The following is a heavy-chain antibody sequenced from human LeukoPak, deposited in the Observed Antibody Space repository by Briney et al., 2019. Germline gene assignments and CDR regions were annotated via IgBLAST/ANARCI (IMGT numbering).Heavy chain of an antibody. J-gene: IGHJ6*02. CDR1: GYTFTSYD. Sequence: ASVKVSCKASGYTFTSYDINWVRQATGQGLEWMGWMNPNSGNTGYTQKFQGRVTMTRNTSISTAYMELSSLRSEDTAVYYCARGGITMVRGVDYYGMDVWGQGTTVTVSS. CDR3: ARGGITMVRGVDYYGMDV. V-gene: IGHV1-8*01. CDR2: MNPNSGNT. D-gene: IGHD3-10*01.